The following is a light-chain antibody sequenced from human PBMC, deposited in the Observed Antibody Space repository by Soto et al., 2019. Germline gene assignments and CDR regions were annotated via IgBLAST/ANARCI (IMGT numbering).Light chain of an antibody. CDR2: LNSDGSH. Sequence: QSVLTQSPSASASLGASVKLTCTLSSGHSSYAIAWHQQQPEKGPRYLMKLNSDGSHSKGDGIPDRFSGSSSGAERYLTISSLQSEDEADYYCQTWATGIVVFGGGTQLTVL. J-gene: IGLJ2*01. CDR3: QTWATGIVV. V-gene: IGLV4-69*01. CDR1: SGHSSYA.